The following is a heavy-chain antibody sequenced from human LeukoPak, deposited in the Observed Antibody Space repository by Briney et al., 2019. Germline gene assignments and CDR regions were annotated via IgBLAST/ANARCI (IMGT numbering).Heavy chain of an antibody. Sequence: SETLSLTCTVSGGSVSSGSYYWSWIRQPPGKGLEWIAYIYYSGSTNYNPSLKSRVTISVDTSKNQFSLKLSSVTAADTAVYYCAREDCSGGSCSSDPWGQGTLVTVSS. J-gene: IGHJ5*02. CDR2: IYYSGST. D-gene: IGHD2-15*01. V-gene: IGHV4-61*01. CDR3: AREDCSGGSCSSDP. CDR1: GGSVSSGSYY.